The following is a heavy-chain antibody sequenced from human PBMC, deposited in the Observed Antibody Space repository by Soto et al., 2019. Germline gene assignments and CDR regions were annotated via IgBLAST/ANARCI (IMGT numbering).Heavy chain of an antibody. D-gene: IGHD6-19*01. CDR2: INAGNGDT. CDR1: GYTFSDYA. CDR3: ARGSMSGWPFDS. Sequence: ASVKVSCKASGYTFSDYAIHWVRQAPGQRLEWMGWINAGNGDTEYSQKFQGRVTITRDTSASAAYMELASLIFEDTAVYYCARGSMSGWPFDSWGQGAPVTAPQ. J-gene: IGHJ4*02. V-gene: IGHV1-3*01.